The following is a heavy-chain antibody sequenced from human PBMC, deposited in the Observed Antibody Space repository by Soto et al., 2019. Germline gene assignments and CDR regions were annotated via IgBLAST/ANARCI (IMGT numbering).Heavy chain of an antibody. CDR3: TTISRGSGSPGLNDY. CDR1: GFTFGDYA. CDR2: IRSKAYGGTT. J-gene: IGHJ4*02. Sequence: PGGSLRLSCTASGFTFGDYAMSWFRQAPGKGLEWVGFIRSKAYGGTTEYAASVKGRFTISRDDSKSIAYLQMNGLKTEDTAVYYCTTISRGSGSPGLNDYWGQGTLVTVSS. V-gene: IGHV3-49*03. D-gene: IGHD3-10*01.